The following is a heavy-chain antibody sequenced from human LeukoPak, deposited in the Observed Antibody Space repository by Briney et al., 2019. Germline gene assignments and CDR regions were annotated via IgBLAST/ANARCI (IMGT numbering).Heavy chain of an antibody. CDR2: IYTSGST. V-gene: IGHV4-61*09. J-gene: IGHJ5*02. D-gene: IGHD3-22*01. CDR3: VKSYYDSTGYSRWFDP. CDR1: GGSISSGSYY. Sequence: SETLSLTCTVSGGSISSGSYYWSWIRQPAGEGLEWIGQIYTSGSTNYNPSLKSRVTISVDTSKNQFSLKLSSVTAADTAIYYCVKSYYDSTGYSRWFDPWGQGTLVAVSS.